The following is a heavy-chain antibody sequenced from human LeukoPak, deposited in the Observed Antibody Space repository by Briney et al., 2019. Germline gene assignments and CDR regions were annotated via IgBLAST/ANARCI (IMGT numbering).Heavy chain of an antibody. CDR2: ISTSGTT. Sequence: GGSLRLSCAASGFTFSDYYMSWIRQAPGKGLEWVSYISTSGTTYYADSVRGRFTISRDNAKNSLYLQMNSLRAEDTAVYYCAKDGGDYYYWGQGTLVTVSS. J-gene: IGHJ4*02. V-gene: IGHV3-11*04. CDR1: GFTFSDYY. D-gene: IGHD4-17*01. CDR3: AKDGGDYYY.